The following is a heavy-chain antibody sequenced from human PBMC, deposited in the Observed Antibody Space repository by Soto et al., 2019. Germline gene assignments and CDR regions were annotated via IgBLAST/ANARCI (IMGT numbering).Heavy chain of an antibody. V-gene: IGHV3-23*01. Sequence: EVQLLESGGGSVQPGGSLRLSCVASGFTFTTYAMSWVRQAPDKGLEWVSSVSRSGDETYYADSVKGRVNISRDNSKNTLYLQMNSLRGEDTAVYYCAFSYHCDYWGQGTPVTVSS. CDR1: GFTFTTYA. CDR3: AFSYHCDY. CDR2: VSRSGDET. J-gene: IGHJ4*02.